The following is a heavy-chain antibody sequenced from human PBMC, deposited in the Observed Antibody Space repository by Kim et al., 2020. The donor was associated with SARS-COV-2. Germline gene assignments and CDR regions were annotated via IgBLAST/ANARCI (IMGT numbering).Heavy chain of an antibody. CDR3: AKEGDVYGSGSANELYFDY. V-gene: IGHV3-30*18. J-gene: IGHJ4*02. CDR2: ISYDGSNK. CDR1: GFTFSSYG. Sequence: GGSLRLSCAASGFTFSSYGMHWVRQAPGKGLEWVAVISYDGSNKYYADSVKGRFTISRDNSKNTLYLQMNSLRAEDTAVYYCAKEGDVYGSGSANELYFDYWGQGTLVTVSS. D-gene: IGHD3-10*01.